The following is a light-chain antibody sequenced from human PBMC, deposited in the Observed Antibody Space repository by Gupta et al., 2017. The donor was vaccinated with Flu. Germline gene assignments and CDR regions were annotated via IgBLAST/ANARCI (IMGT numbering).Light chain of an antibody. CDR1: NIGSKC. V-gene: IGLV3-21*02. CDR2: VDS. Sequence: SYVLPHPPSVSVAPGQTARITCGGNNIGSKCLHWYQKRPDQAPVRVILVDSDRPSGIPELFDRFTAGKTGTPTTRRVAGGEEADVDGQVWDPSSDNYGFGTGTKLTVL. CDR3: QVWDPSSDNYG. J-gene: IGLJ1*01.